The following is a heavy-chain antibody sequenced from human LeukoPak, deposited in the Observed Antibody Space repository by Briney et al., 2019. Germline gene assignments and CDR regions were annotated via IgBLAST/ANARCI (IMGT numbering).Heavy chain of an antibody. CDR3: ARDYKYAFDN. V-gene: IGHV3-48*01. CDR2: IGISSGNT. J-gene: IGHJ4*02. D-gene: IGHD5-24*01. Sequence: GGSLRLSCAASGFTFSAYSMNWVRQAPGKGLEWISYIGISSGNTKYADSVKGRFTISGDKAKNSLYLQMNSLRVGDTAVYYCARDYKYAFDNWGQGTLVTVSS. CDR1: GFTFSAYS.